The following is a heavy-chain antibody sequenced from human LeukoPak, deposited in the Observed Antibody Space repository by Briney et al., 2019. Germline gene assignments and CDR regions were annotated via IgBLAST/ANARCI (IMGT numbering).Heavy chain of an antibody. CDR2: IKQDGSEK. J-gene: IGHJ4*02. CDR1: GFTFSSYA. CDR3: ATSRTFDY. Sequence: PGGSLRLSCAASGFTFSSYAMSWVRQAPGKGLEWVANIKQDGSEKYYVESVKGRFTISRDNAKNSLYLQMSSLRAEDTAVYYCATSRTFDYWGQGTLVTVSS. V-gene: IGHV3-7*01. D-gene: IGHD2-2*01.